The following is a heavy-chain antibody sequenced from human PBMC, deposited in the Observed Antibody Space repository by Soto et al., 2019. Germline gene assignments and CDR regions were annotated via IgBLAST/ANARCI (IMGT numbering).Heavy chain of an antibody. CDR1: GFTFSSYS. Sequence: GGSLRLSCAASGFTFSSYSMNWVRQAPGKGLEWVSSISSSSSYIYYADSVKGRFTISRDNAKNSLYLQMNSLRAEDTAVYYCARDRLGMGYSGYEAFDYWGQGTLVTVSS. CDR2: ISSSSSYI. D-gene: IGHD5-12*01. V-gene: IGHV3-21*01. CDR3: ARDRLGMGYSGYEAFDY. J-gene: IGHJ4*02.